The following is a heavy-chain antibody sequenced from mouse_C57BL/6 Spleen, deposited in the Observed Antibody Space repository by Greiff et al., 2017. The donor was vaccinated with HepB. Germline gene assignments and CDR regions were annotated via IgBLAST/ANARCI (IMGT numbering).Heavy chain of an antibody. J-gene: IGHJ4*01. CDR1: GYAFSSSW. D-gene: IGHD2-4*01. V-gene: IGHV1-82*01. CDR2: IYPGDGDT. CDR3: ARCYDYDYYAMDY. Sequence: QVQLKESGPELVKPGASVKISCKASGYAFSSSWMNWVKQRPGKGLEWIGRIYPGDGDTNYNGKFKGKATLTADKSSSTAYMQLSSLTSEDSAVYFCARCYDYDYYAMDYWGQGTSVTVSS.